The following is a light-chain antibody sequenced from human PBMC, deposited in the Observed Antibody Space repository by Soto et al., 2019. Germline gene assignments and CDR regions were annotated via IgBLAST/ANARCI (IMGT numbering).Light chain of an antibody. CDR1: QTINKY. CDR2: AAS. CDR3: QQSAKIPRT. Sequence: DIQMTQSPSSLSASVGDRVTITCRASQTINKYVSWYQQKPGKAPKSLIYAASTLQRGVPTRFSGSGSGTDFTLTINSLQPEDSAIYYCQQSAKIPRTFGQGTKVEI. V-gene: IGKV1-39*01. J-gene: IGKJ1*01.